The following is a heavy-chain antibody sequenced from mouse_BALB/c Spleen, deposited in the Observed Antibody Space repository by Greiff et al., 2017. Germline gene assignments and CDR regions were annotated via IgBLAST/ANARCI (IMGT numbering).Heavy chain of an antibody. CDR2: IWSGGST. CDR3: ARSIWPYYYAMDY. CDR1: GFSLTSYG. V-gene: IGHV2-2*02. D-gene: IGHD1-1*02. Sequence: VKVVESGPGLVQPSQSLSITCTVSGFSLTSYGVHWVRQSPGKGLEWLGVIWSGGSTDYNAAFISRLSISKDNSKSQVFFKMNSLQANDTAIYYCARSIWPYYYAMDYWGQGTSVTVSS. J-gene: IGHJ4*01.